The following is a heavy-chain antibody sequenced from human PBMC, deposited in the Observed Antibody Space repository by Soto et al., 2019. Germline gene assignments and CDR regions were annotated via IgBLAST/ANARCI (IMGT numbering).Heavy chain of an antibody. CDR2: IYYSGST. J-gene: IGHJ4*02. V-gene: IGHV4-59*01. Sequence: SETLSLTCTVSGGSISSYYWSWIRQPPGKGLEWIGYIYYSGSTNYNPSLKSRVTISVDTSKNQFSLKLSSVTAADTAVYYCARENPTERITIFGVVTDYYFDYWGQGTLVTVSS. CDR3: ARENPTERITIFGVVTDYYFDY. D-gene: IGHD3-3*01. CDR1: GGSISSYY.